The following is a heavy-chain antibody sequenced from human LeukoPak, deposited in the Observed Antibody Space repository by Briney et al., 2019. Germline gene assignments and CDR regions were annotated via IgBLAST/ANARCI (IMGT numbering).Heavy chain of an antibody. J-gene: IGHJ5*02. CDR3: ARARDGHINNWFDP. CDR2: IYYSGST. CDR1: GGSISSYY. V-gene: IGHV4-59*01. Sequence: SETLSLTCTVSGGSISSYYWSWIRQPPGKGLEWIGYIYYSGSTNYNPSLKSRVTISVDTSKNQFSLKMSSVTAADTAVYYCARARDGHINNWFDPWGQGTLVIVSS. D-gene: IGHD5-24*01.